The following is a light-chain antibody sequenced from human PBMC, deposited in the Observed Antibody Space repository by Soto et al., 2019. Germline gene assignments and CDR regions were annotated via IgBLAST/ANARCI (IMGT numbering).Light chain of an antibody. CDR3: QQYYSTPELT. CDR2: WAS. CDR1: QSVLYSSNNKNY. V-gene: IGKV4-1*01. Sequence: DIVMTQSPDSLAVSLGERVTINCKSSQSVLYSSNNKNYLAWYQQKPGQPPKLLIYWASTRESGVPDRFSGSGSGTDFTLTISSLQAEDVAVYYCQQYYSTPELTFGGGTKVDIK. J-gene: IGKJ4*01.